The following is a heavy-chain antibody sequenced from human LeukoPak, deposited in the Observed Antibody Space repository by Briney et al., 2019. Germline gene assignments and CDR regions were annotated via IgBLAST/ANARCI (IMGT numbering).Heavy chain of an antibody. J-gene: IGHJ6*02. CDR2: INHSGST. Sequence: PSETLSLTCAVSGGSFSGYYWSWIRQPPGKGLEWIGEINHSGSTNYNPSLKSRVTISVDTSENQFSLKLSSVTAADTAVYYCARGLYDSGDYYYGMDVWGQGTTVTVSS. CDR3: ARGLYDSGDYYYGMDV. V-gene: IGHV4-34*01. D-gene: IGHD4-17*01. CDR1: GGSFSGYY.